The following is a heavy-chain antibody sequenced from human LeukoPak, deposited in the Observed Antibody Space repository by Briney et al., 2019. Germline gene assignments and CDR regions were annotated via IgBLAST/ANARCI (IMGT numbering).Heavy chain of an antibody. Sequence: ASVKVSCKASGYTFTGYYIHWVRQAPGQGLEWMGWINPNSGGTDYAQKFQGRVTMTRDTSISTAYMELSRLRSDDTAVYYCARDTQTVAGTRGFDPWGQGTLVTVSS. D-gene: IGHD6-19*01. CDR2: INPNSGGT. CDR1: GYTFTGYY. CDR3: ARDTQTVAGTRGFDP. J-gene: IGHJ5*02. V-gene: IGHV1-2*02.